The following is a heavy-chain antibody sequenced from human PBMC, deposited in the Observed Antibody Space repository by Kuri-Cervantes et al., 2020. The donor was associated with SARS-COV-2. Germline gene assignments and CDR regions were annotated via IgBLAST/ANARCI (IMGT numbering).Heavy chain of an antibody. CDR2: IIPIFGTA. J-gene: IGHJ3*02. CDR1: ETTFPNYD. CDR3: ARDQEQWLVHDAFDI. Sequence: ASVKVSCKAPETTFPNYDINWVRQATGQGLEWMGGIIPIFGTANYAQKFQGRVTMTRDTSISTAYMELSRLRSDDTAVYYCARDQEQWLVHDAFDIWGQGTMVTVSS. D-gene: IGHD6-19*01. V-gene: IGHV1-2*02.